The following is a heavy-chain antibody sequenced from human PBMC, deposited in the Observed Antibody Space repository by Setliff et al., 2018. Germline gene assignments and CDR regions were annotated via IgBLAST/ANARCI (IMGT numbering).Heavy chain of an antibody. CDR2: IYHSGST. CDR3: TSVLNSVSDAFDV. D-gene: IGHD1-26*01. CDR1: GYSISSGYY. Sequence: SETLSLTCAVSGYSISSGYYWGWIRQPPGKGLEWIGSIYHSGSTYYNPSLKSRATISFDSSKIELSLKLASVTAADTAVYYCTSVLNSVSDAFDVWGQGTMVPVSS. J-gene: IGHJ3*01. V-gene: IGHV4-38-2*01.